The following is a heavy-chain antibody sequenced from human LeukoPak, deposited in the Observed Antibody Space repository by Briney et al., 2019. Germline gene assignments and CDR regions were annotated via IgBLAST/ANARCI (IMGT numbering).Heavy chain of an antibody. D-gene: IGHD4-23*01. CDR3: TRRDGDNDRGFAL. V-gene: IGHV3-33*01. Sequence: PGTSEPLSCTASGFSFSNYGMHWVRQTPGKGLEWVAVIWYDGSKKYYAESVKGRFTISRDNSKNTLYLQMNSLRVEDTAVYFCTRRDGDNDRGFALWRQGPLVTVSS. CDR2: IWYDGSKK. CDR1: GFSFSNYG. J-gene: IGHJ4*02.